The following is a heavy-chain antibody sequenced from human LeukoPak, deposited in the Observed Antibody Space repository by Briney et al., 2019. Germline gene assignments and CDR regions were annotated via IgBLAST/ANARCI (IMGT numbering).Heavy chain of an antibody. V-gene: IGHV4-39*07. CDR3: ARGGGGDSIVGATDFDY. CDR2: IYYSGST. CDR1: GGSISSSSYY. Sequence: SETLSLTCTVSGGSISSSSYYWGWIRQPPGKGLEWIGSIYYSGSTYYNPSLKSRVTISVDTSKNQFSLKLSSVTAADTAVYYCARGGGGDSIVGATDFDYWGQGTLVTVSS. J-gene: IGHJ4*02. D-gene: IGHD1-26*01.